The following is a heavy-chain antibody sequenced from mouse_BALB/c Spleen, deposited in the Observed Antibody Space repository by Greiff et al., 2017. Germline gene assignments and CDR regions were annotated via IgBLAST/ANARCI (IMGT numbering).Heavy chain of an antibody. Sequence: LQQPGSELVRPGASVKLSCKASGYTFTSYWMHWVKQRPGQGLEWIGNIYPGSGSTNYDEKFKSKAILTVDTSSSTAYMQLSSLTSEDSAVYYCTRGLRRYFDYWGQGTTLTVSS. CDR3: TRGLRRYFDY. D-gene: IGHD2-2*01. CDR2: IYPGSGST. J-gene: IGHJ2*01. CDR1: GYTFTSYW. V-gene: IGHV1S22*01.